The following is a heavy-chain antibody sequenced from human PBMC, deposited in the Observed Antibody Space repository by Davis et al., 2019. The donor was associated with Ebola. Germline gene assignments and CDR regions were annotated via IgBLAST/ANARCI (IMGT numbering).Heavy chain of an antibody. CDR2: FSYADNT. J-gene: IGHJ3*02. CDR1: GASISSRSYY. D-gene: IGHD1-26*01. Sequence: SETLSLTCTVSGASISSRSYYWGWIRQPPGKGLEWVGSFSYADNTHYYNPSLRSRVTISVDTSRNQFSLKLSSATAADTAVYYCARPWYSGTYYDAYDIWGQGTMVAVSS. V-gene: IGHV4-39*01. CDR3: ARPWYSGTYYDAYDI.